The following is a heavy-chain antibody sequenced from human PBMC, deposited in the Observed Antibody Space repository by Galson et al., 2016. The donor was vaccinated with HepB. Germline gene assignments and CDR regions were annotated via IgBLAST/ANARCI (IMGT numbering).Heavy chain of an antibody. CDR2: ISTYNGNT. D-gene: IGHD3-22*01. Sequence: SVKVSCKASGYTFTTYSISWVRQAPGQGLEWMGWISTYNGNTNYAQKLQGRVTMTTDTSTSTAYMELRSLTSDDTAVYYCARTYYYDTSGYYRVFDIWGXGXMVTVSS. V-gene: IGHV1-18*01. CDR1: GYTFTTYS. J-gene: IGHJ3*02. CDR3: ARTYYYDTSGYYRVFDI.